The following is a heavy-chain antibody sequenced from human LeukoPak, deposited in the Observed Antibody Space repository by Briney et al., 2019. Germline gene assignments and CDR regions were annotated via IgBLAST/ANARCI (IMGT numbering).Heavy chain of an antibody. CDR1: GGFITSYY. Sequence: SETLSLTCTVSGGFITSYYWSWIRQPPGKGLEWIGFVYYTGTTTYNPSLKSRVTISVDTSKNQFSLKLSSVTAADTAVYYCATRRVGAAYFDYWGKGTLVTVSS. V-gene: IGHV4-59*01. CDR2: VYYTGTT. CDR3: ATRRVGAAYFDY. J-gene: IGHJ4*02. D-gene: IGHD1-26*01.